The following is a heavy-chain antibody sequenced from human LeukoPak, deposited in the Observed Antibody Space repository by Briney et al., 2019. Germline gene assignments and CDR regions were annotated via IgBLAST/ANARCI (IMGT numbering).Heavy chain of an antibody. CDR1: GFTFSSCA. Sequence: PGESLKISCAASGFTFSSCAMSWVRQAPGKGLEWVSAISGSGGNTYYADSVKGRFTIPRDNSKNTLYLQMNSLRAEDTAVYYCAKVPLSAAGGWFDPWGQGTLVTVSS. CDR2: ISGSGGNT. CDR3: AKVPLSAAGGWFDP. V-gene: IGHV3-23*01. J-gene: IGHJ5*02. D-gene: IGHD6-13*01.